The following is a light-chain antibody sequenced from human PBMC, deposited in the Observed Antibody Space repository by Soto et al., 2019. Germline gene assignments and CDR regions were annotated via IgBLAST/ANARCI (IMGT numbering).Light chain of an antibody. CDR1: QSVSSTY. Sequence: ENVMTQSPATLSLSPGERATPSCRASQSVSSTYLGWYQQKPGQAPRLLISGASSRATGIPDRFSGSGSGTDFTLTISRLEPEDFAVYYCQQYGSSASFGQGTKA. CDR3: QQYGSSAS. J-gene: IGKJ1*01. CDR2: GAS. V-gene: IGKV3-20*01.